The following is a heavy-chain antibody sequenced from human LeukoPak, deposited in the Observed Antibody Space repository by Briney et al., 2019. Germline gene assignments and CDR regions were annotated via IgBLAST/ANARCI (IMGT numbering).Heavy chain of an antibody. D-gene: IGHD3-22*01. CDR1: GYTFTSYD. Sequence: ASVKVSCKASGYTFTSYDINWVPQATGQGLEWMGWMNPNSGNTGYAQKFQGRVTMTRNTSISTAYMELSSLRSEDTAVYYCARGRYYYDSSGYYPFDYWGQGTLVTVSS. V-gene: IGHV1-8*01. J-gene: IGHJ4*02. CDR2: MNPNSGNT. CDR3: ARGRYYYDSSGYYPFDY.